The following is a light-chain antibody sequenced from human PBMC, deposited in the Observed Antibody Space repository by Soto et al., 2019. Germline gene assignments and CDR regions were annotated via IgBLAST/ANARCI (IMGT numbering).Light chain of an antibody. CDR3: QQYGSSPVGT. CDR2: GAS. V-gene: IGKV3-20*01. J-gene: IGKJ3*01. CDR1: ESVSTN. Sequence: EIEMTQSPATLSLAPGERVTLSCRPSESVSTNLAWYQQKAGQAPRLLIYGASTRATGIPDRFSGSGSGTDFTLTISRLEPEDFAVYSCQQYGSSPVGTFGPGTKVDIK.